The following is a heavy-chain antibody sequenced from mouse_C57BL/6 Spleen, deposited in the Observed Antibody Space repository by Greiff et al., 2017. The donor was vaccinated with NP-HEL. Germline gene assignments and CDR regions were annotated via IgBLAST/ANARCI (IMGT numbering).Heavy chain of an antibody. CDR3: TRGDDYDVYWYFDV. CDR2: IDPETGGT. J-gene: IGHJ1*03. V-gene: IGHV1-15*01. CDR1: GYTFTDYE. Sequence: QVQLQQSGAELVRPGASVTLSCKASGYTFTDYEMHWVKQTPVHGLEWIGAIDPETGGTAYNQKFKGKAILTADKSSSTAYMELRSLTSEDSAVYYCTRGDDYDVYWYFDVWGTGTTVTVSS. D-gene: IGHD2-4*01.